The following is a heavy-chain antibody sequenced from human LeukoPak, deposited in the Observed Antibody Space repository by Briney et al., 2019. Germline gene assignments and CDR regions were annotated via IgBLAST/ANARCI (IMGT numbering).Heavy chain of an antibody. Sequence: GSLRLSCAASGFTFSSYWMSWVRQAPGKGLEWVANIKQDGSEKYYVDSVKGRFTISRDNAKNSLYLQMNSLRAEDTAVYYCARLFRASLGIFGVVIIGRNYYMDVWGKGTTVTVSS. CDR2: IKQDGSEK. V-gene: IGHV3-7*01. D-gene: IGHD3-3*01. J-gene: IGHJ6*03. CDR1: GFTFSSYW. CDR3: ARLFRASLGIFGVVIIGRNYYMDV.